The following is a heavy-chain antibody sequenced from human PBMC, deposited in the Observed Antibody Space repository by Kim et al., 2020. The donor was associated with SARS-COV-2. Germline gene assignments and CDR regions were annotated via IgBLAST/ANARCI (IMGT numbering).Heavy chain of an antibody. V-gene: IGHV3-7*03. CDR3: ATGSGLDY. Sequence: GSRKYYADAGKGRFTISRDNAKNSLYLQMNSLRAEDTAVYYCATGSGLDYWGQGTLVTVSS. CDR2: GSRK. D-gene: IGHD6-19*01. J-gene: IGHJ4*02.